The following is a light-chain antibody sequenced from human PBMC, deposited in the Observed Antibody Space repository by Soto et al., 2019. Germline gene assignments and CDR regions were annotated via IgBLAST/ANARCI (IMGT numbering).Light chain of an antibody. CDR3: QHYGYSRWT. V-gene: IGKV3-20*01. CDR1: LTGNNTY. CDR2: GVY. J-gene: IGKJ1*01. Sequence: IVLTQAPGNLSLSPGERATLSCSASLTGNNTYFAWYQHKSGQAPRLLIYGVYTRATGIPDRFTGSGSGTEFTLTITRLEPEDSAVYFCQHYGYSRWTFGQGTKVEIK.